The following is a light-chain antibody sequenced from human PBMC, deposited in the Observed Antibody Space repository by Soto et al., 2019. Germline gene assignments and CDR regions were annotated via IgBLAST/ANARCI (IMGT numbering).Light chain of an antibody. CDR3: QQRYNWPPLT. V-gene: IGKV3-11*01. J-gene: IGKJ4*01. Sequence: EIVLTQSPGTLSLSPGDSATLSCTASQDIRIFLAWYQQKPGQAPRLLIYNASQRATGIPARFTGSGSGTDFTLTIRSLGPEDFAVYYCQQRYNWPPLTFGGGTKVDIK. CDR1: QDIRIF. CDR2: NAS.